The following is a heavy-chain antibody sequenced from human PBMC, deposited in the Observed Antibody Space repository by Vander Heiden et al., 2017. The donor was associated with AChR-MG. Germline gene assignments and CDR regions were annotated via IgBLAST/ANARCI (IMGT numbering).Heavy chain of an antibody. CDR1: GGTFSSYA. Sequence: QVQLVQSGAVVKKPGSSVKVSCKVSGGTFSSYAIGWVRQAPGEGLEWMGRIIPILGIAHDAQKFQGRVTITADKSTSTAYRELSSLRSEDTAVYYCARDPFREVDIVATISNFDYWGQGTLVTVSS. CDR2: IIPILGIA. D-gene: IGHD5-12*01. J-gene: IGHJ4*02. CDR3: ARDPFREVDIVATISNFDY. V-gene: IGHV1-69*04.